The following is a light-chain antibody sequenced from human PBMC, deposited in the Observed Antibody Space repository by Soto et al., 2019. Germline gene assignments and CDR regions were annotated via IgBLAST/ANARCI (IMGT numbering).Light chain of an antibody. J-gene: IGLJ3*02. CDR2: DV. CDR1: SSDVGGSIY. CDR3: NSYTSSGTVV. Sequence: QSVLTQPASVSGWPGQSITIYCTGTSSDVGGSIYVSWYQLSPGKAPKLLIYDVDRPSGVSNRFSGSKSGNTASLTISGLQAEDVSDYYCNSYTSSGTVVFGGGTKLTVL. V-gene: IGLV2-14*01.